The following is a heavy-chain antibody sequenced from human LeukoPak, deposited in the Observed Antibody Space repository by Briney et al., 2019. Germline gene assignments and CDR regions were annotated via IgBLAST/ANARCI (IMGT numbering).Heavy chain of an antibody. Sequence: SETLSLTCNVSGDSISSYYWSWIRQPPGRALEWVGYMHYSGSTSYNPSLKSRVTISVDTSKKQFSLKLSSVTAADTAVYYCAVGNSRSYYFDYWGQGTLVTVSS. CDR2: MHYSGST. CDR3: AVGNSRSYYFDY. V-gene: IGHV4-59*01. CDR1: GDSISSYY. D-gene: IGHD6-6*01. J-gene: IGHJ4*02.